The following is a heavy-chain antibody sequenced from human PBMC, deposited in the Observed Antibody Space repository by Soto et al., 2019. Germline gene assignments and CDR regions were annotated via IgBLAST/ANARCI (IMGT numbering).Heavy chain of an antibody. CDR1: GFTFSSYS. CDR2: ISSSSSYI. D-gene: IGHD3-10*01. J-gene: IGHJ5*02. CDR3: ARDMVRGVIIRNWFDP. Sequence: PGGSLRLSCAASGFTFSSYSMNWVRQAPGKGLEWVSSISSSSSYIYYADSVKGRFTISRDNAKNSLYLQMNSLRAEDTAVYYCARDMVRGVIIRNWFDPWGQGTLVTVSS. V-gene: IGHV3-21*01.